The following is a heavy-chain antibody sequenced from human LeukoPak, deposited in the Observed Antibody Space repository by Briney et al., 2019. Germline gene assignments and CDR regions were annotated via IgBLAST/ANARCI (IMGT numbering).Heavy chain of an antibody. CDR2: ITHSGNT. Sequence: SETLSLTCAVTGLSISSTYYGSWIRQTPGKRQEWIATITHSGNTYYISSLESRLTISLDTSKRHFSLRLTSVTAADTAVYYCARINAPVATFDYWGLGTLVAVSS. CDR3: ARINAPVATFDY. CDR1: GLSISSTYY. J-gene: IGHJ4*02. D-gene: IGHD2-21*01. V-gene: IGHV4-38-2*01.